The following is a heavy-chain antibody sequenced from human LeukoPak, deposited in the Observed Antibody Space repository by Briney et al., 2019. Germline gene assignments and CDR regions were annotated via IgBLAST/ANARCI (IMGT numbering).Heavy chain of an antibody. CDR1: GGTFSIHA. Sequence: GASVKVSCKASGGTFSIHAISWVRQAPGQGLEWMGGIIPIFGTANYAQKFQGRVTITTDESTSTAYMELSSLRSEDTAVYYCVRARYSSGWGIDYWGQGTLVTVSS. V-gene: IGHV1-69*05. CDR3: VRARYSSGWGIDY. CDR2: IIPIFGTA. D-gene: IGHD6-19*01. J-gene: IGHJ4*02.